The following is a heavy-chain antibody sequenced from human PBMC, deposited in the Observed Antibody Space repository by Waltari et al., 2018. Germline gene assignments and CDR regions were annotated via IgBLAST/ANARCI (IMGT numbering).Heavy chain of an antibody. CDR1: GGSISSYY. V-gene: IGHV4-59*01. CDR3: ARERVATMGGEIDY. CDR2: IYYSGST. Sequence: QVQLQESGPGLVKPSETLSLTCTVSGGSISSYYWSWIRQPPGKGLEWTGYIYYSGSTNYNPSLKSRVTISVDTSKNQFSLKLSSVTAADTAVYYCARERVATMGGEIDYWGQGTLVTVSS. D-gene: IGHD5-12*01. J-gene: IGHJ4*02.